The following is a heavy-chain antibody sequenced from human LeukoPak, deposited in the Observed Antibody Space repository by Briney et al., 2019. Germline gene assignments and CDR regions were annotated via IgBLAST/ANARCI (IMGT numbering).Heavy chain of an antibody. V-gene: IGHV1-2*06. CDR3: ATLWEASMVTKGN. D-gene: IGHD3-10*01. CDR2: INPNSGGT. CDR1: GYTFTSYY. J-gene: IGHJ4*02. Sequence: ASVKVSCKASGYTFTSYYMHWVRQAPGQGLEWRGRINPNSGGTNYAQKFQGRVTMTRDTSISTAYMELTRLRSDDTAVYYCATLWEASMVTKGNWGQGTLVTVSS.